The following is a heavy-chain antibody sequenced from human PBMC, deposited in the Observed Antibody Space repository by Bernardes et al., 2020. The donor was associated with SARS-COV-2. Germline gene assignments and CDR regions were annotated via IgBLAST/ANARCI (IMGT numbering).Heavy chain of an antibody. V-gene: IGHV1-24*01. CDR1: GYTLTELP. CDR3: AAERIFGVVIYAFDI. CDR2: FDPQDGER. J-gene: IGHJ3*02. Sequence: VKGIRKVSGYTLTELPMHWVRQAPGEGLEWLGSFDPQDGERLYAQKLQGRVTMSEDTSTDTAYLELRSLRSEDTAVYYCAAERIFGVVIYAFDIWGQGTMVTVSS. D-gene: IGHD3-3*01.